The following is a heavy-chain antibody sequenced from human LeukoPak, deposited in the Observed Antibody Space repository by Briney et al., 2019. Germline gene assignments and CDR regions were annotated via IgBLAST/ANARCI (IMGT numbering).Heavy chain of an antibody. D-gene: IGHD3-22*01. CDR3: ARDLSSSITMVVVVNYQDSFDY. CDR1: GCTFTGYY. V-gene: IGHV1-2*06. J-gene: IGHJ4*02. Sequence: ASVKVSCKASGCTFTGYYMHWVRQAPGQGLEWMGRINPNSGGTNYAQKFQGRVTMTRDTSISTAYMELSRLRSDDTAVYYCARDLSSSITMVVVVNYQDSFDYWGQGTLVTVSS. CDR2: INPNSGGT.